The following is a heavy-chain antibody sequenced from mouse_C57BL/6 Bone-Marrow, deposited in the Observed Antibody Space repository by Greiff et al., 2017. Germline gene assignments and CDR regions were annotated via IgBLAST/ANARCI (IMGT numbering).Heavy chain of an antibody. CDR1: GFTFSSYG. CDR3: ARHEYDDGSSYRFAH. J-gene: IGHJ3*01. CDR2: ISSGGSYT. V-gene: IGHV5-6*01. Sequence: EVQWVESGGDLVQPGGSLKLSCAASGFTFSSYGMSWVRPTPDKRLEWVATISSGGSYTYYPDSVKGRFTISRDNAKNTLYLQMSSLKSEDTAMYYCARHEYDDGSSYRFAHWGQVTLVTVSA. D-gene: IGHD1-1*01.